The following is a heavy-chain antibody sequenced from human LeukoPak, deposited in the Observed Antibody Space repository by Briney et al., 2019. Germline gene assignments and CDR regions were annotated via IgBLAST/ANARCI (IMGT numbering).Heavy chain of an antibody. D-gene: IGHD3-22*01. J-gene: IGHJ1*01. V-gene: IGHV3-23*01. CDR1: GFTFSSYA. CDR2: ISGSGGST. CDR3: AKDRDYYDSSGYYYVTAEYSQH. Sequence: PGGSLRLSCAASGFTFSSYAMSWVRQAPGKGLEWVSAISGSGGSTYYADSVKGRFTISRDNSKNTLYLQMNSLRAEDTAVYYCAKDRDYYDSSGYYYVTAEYSQHWGQGTLVTVSS.